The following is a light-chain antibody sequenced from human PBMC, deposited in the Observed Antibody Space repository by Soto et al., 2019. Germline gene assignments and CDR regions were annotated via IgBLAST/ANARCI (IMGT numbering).Light chain of an antibody. CDR1: SSDIGAYDY. J-gene: IGLJ1*01. CDR2: EVN. CDR3: FSFPTPITHD. V-gene: IGLV2-14*01. Sequence: QSALTQPASLSGSPGQSITISCTGTSSDIGAYDYVSWFQQHPGKAPKLMISEVNNRPSGVSNRFSGSKSGNTAYLTISGLQVEDQAEYFCFSFPTPITHDVGTGTKV.